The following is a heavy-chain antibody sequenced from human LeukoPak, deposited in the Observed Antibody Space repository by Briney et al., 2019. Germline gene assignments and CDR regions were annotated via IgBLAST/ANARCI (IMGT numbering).Heavy chain of an antibody. CDR3: ARSYGSGSYYNPGDV. Sequence: PGGSLRLSCAASGFTFSGSAMHWVRQASGKGLEWVGRIRSKANSYATAYAASVKGRFTISRDDSKNTAYLQMNSLKTEDTAVYYRARSYGSGSYYNPGDVWGKGTTVTVSS. CDR1: GFTFSGSA. D-gene: IGHD3-10*01. CDR2: IRSKANSYAT. J-gene: IGHJ6*04. V-gene: IGHV3-73*01.